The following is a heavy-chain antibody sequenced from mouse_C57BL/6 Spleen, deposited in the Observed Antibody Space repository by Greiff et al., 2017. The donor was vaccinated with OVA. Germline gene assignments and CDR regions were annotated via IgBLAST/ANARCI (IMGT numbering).Heavy chain of an antibody. J-gene: IGHJ4*01. CDR1: GFTFSDYY. D-gene: IGHD1-1*02. Sequence: EVMLVESEGGLVQPGSSMKLSCTASGFTFSDYYMAWVRQVPEKGLEWVPNINYDGSSTYYLDSLKSRFIISRDNAKNILYLQMSSLKSEDTATYYGERGGGGYYPYAMDYWGQGTSVTVSS. CDR2: INYDGSST. V-gene: IGHV5-16*01. CDR3: ERGGGGYYPYAMDY.